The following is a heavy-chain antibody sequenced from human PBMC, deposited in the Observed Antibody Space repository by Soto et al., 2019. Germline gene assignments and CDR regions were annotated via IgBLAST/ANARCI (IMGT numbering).Heavy chain of an antibody. D-gene: IGHD2-2*01. CDR1: GFTFSSYW. CDR2: IKQDGSEK. CDR3: ARVEGDIVVVPAAKLDY. J-gene: IGHJ4*02. Sequence: GGSLRLSCAASGFTFSSYWMSWVRQAPGKGLEWVANIKQDGSEKYYVDSVKGRFTISRDNAKNSLYLQMNSLRAEDTAVYYCARVEGDIVVVPAAKLDYWGQGTLVTVSS. V-gene: IGHV3-7*01.